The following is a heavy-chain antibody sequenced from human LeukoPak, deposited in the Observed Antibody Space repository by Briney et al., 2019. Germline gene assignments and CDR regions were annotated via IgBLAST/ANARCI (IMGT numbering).Heavy chain of an antibody. CDR2: ISAYNGNT. V-gene: IGHV1-18*01. D-gene: IGHD3-10*02. Sequence: GASVKVSCKASGYTFTSYGISWVRQAPGQGLEWMGWISAYNGNTNYAQKLQGRVTMTTDTSTDTAYMELSSLRSEDTAVYYCATLLFGAPSDSSQLGADPSLYNWFDPWGQGTLVTVSS. J-gene: IGHJ5*02. CDR1: GYTFTSYG. CDR3: ATLLFGAPSDSSQLGADPSLYNWFDP.